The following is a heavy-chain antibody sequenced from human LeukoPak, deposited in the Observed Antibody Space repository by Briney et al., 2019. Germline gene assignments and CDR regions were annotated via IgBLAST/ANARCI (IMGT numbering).Heavy chain of an antibody. CDR2: ISSSSSYT. Sequence: GGSLRHSCAASGFTFSDYYMSWIRQAPGKGLEWVSYISSSSSYTNYADSVKGRFTISRDNAKNSLYLQMNSLRAEDTAVYYCARGSGDILTGYSDFDYWGQGTLVTVSS. V-gene: IGHV3-11*06. J-gene: IGHJ4*02. CDR1: GFTFSDYY. D-gene: IGHD3-9*01. CDR3: ARGSGDILTGYSDFDY.